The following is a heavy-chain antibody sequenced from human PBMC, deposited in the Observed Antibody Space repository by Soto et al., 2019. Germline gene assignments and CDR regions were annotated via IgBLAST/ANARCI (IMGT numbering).Heavy chain of an antibody. V-gene: IGHV4-30-4*01. Sequence: QVQLQESGPGLVKPSQTLSLTCTVSGGSISSGDYYWSWIRQPPGKGLEWIGYIYYSGSTYYNPSLKRRVTRTVDTSKNQFALKQSSVTAADTAVYHCARGEVGSGGSCYPHWGQGTLVTVSS. CDR3: ARGEVGSGGSCYPH. D-gene: IGHD2-15*01. CDR1: GGSISSGDYY. J-gene: IGHJ4*02. CDR2: IYYSGST.